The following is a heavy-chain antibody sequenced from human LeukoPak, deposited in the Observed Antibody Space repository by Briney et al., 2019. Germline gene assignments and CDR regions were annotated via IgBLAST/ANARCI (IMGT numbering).Heavy chain of an antibody. CDR2: ISGSGGST. CDR1: GFTFSSYA. V-gene: IGHV3-23*01. Sequence: GGSLRLSCAASGFTFSSYAMSWVRQAPGKGLEWVSAISGSGGSTYYADSVKGRFTISRDNSKNTLYLQMNSLRAEDTAVYYCAKAGGITIFGVVNRFDPWGQGTLVTVSS. D-gene: IGHD3-3*01. J-gene: IGHJ5*02. CDR3: AKAGGITIFGVVNRFDP.